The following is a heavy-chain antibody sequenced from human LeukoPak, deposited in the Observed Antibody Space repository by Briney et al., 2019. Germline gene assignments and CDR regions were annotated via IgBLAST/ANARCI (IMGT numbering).Heavy chain of an antibody. D-gene: IGHD6-13*01. CDR1: GYTFTSYD. CDR2: ISAYSGNT. J-gene: IGHJ3*02. CDR3: ARDLPFGIAAAPYENAFDI. V-gene: IGHV1-18*01. Sequence: ASVKVSCKPSGYTFTSYDISWVRQAPGQGLVWMGWISAYSGNTNYAQKLQGRVTMTTDTSTSTAYMELRSLRSDDTAVYYCARDLPFGIAAAPYENAFDIWGQGTMVTVSS.